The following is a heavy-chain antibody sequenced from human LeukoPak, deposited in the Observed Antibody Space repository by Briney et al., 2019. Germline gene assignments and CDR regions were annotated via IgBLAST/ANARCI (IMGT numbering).Heavy chain of an antibody. CDR2: IYYSGST. J-gene: IGHJ4*02. V-gene: IGHV4-59*01. Sequence: SETLSLTCTVSGDSISSYYWSWIRQPPGKGLEWIGYIYYSGSTNYNPSLKSRVTISEDTSKNQFSLKLSSVTAADTAVYYCATSGYPYYFDYWGQGTLVTVSS. CDR3: ATSGYPYYFDY. D-gene: IGHD3-22*01. CDR1: GDSISSYY.